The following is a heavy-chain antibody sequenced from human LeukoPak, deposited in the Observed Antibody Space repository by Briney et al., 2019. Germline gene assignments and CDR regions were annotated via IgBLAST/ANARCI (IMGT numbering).Heavy chain of an antibody. J-gene: IGHJ6*02. Sequence: GGSLRLSCAASGFTFSSYWMSWVRQAPGKGLEWVANIKQDGSEKYYVDSVKGRFTISRDNAKNSLYLQMNSLRAEDTAVYYCARDSYYYGSGRTYGMDVWGQGTTVTVSS. CDR1: GFTFSSYW. CDR3: ARDSYYYGSGRTYGMDV. D-gene: IGHD3-10*01. V-gene: IGHV3-7*01. CDR2: IKQDGSEK.